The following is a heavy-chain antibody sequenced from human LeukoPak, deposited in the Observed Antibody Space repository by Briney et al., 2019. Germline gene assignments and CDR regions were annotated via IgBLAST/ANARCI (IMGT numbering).Heavy chain of an antibody. D-gene: IGHD4-23*01. V-gene: IGHV1-24*01. CDR2: FDPEEGET. Sequence: ASVKVSCKVSGHSLAELAMHWVRQAPGKGLEWVGGFDPEEGETFYAQKVLGRVSMTEDTSTDTAYMELSSLTSEDTAVYYCAILPLTVVTPLDVWGQGTTVTVSS. CDR3: AILPLTVVTPLDV. CDR1: GHSLAELA. J-gene: IGHJ6*02.